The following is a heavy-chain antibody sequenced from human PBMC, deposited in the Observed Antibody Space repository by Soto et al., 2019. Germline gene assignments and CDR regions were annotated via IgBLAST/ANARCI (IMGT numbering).Heavy chain of an antibody. V-gene: IGHV3-23*01. CDR3: AKRGYANLYGSLYF. D-gene: IGHD2-8*01. CDR2: ISGSGDST. Sequence: PGMGLEWVSLISGSGDSTYYADSVKGRFTISRDNSKNTVYLQMNSLRAEDTAAYYCAKRGYANLYGSLYFWSQGALVTVS. J-gene: IGHJ4*02.